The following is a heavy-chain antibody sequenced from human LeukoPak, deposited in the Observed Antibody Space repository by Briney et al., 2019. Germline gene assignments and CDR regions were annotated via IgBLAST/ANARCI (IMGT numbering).Heavy chain of an antibody. J-gene: IGHJ5*02. CDR2: IYTSGST. V-gene: IGHV4-61*02. D-gene: IGHD3-10*01. CDR3: AREEGVLLWFGELLNWFDP. CDR1: GGSISSGSYY. Sequence: PSETLSLTCTVSGGSISSGSYYWSWIRQPAGKGLEWIGRIYTSGSTNYNPSLKSRVTISVDTSKNQFSLKLSSVTAADTAVYYCAREEGVLLWFGELLNWFDPWGQGTLVTVSS.